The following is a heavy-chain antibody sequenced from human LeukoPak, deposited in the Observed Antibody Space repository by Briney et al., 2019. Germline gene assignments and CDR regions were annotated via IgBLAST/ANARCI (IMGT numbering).Heavy chain of an antibody. CDR3: AKITKATTPNY. CDR1: GLTFSNYA. J-gene: IGHJ4*02. D-gene: IGHD4-17*01. V-gene: IGHV3-23*01. CDR2: ITDSGRKT. Sequence: GGSLRLSCAASGLTFSNYAMNWVRQASGRGLEWVSGITDSGRKTYYTDSVKGRFSISRDNSKNTVYLQMSDLRAEDTAVYYCAKITKATTPNYWGQGTLVTVSS.